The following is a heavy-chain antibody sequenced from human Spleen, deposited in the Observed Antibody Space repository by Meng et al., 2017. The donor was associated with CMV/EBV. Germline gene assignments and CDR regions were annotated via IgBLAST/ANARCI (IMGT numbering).Heavy chain of an antibody. CDR2: ISYDERNK. CDR1: GFTFSGYS. CDR3: ARGGSRDSSLWGV. J-gene: IGHJ4*02. Sequence: GESLKISCVASGFTFSGYSMNWVRQGPGRGLEWVAHISYDERNKYYAASAKGRFTISRDNSKSTMYLQMNSLRGEDTAVYYCARGGSRDSSLWGVWGQGTLVTVSS. D-gene: IGHD3-16*01. V-gene: IGHV3-30*03.